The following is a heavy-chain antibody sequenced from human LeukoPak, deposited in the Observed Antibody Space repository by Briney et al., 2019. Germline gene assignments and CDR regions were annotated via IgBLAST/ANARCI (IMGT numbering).Heavy chain of an antibody. V-gene: IGHV3-7*01. CDR3: ANGDGFDY. J-gene: IGHJ4*02. CDR2: IKQDGSET. CDR1: GFTFSTYW. D-gene: IGHD5-24*01. Sequence: QTGGSLRLSCATSGFTFSTYWMSWVRRAPGKGLEWVANIKQDGSETYYADSVKGRFTIFRDNAKNSLYLQMDRLRVEDTAVYYCANGDGFDYWGQGTLVIVSS.